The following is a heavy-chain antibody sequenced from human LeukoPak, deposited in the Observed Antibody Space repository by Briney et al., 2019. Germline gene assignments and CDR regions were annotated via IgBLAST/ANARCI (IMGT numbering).Heavy chain of an antibody. J-gene: IGHJ4*02. CDR2: IDYSGDT. CDR1: GGSISSSGYY. D-gene: IGHD1-1*01. Sequence: SETLSLTCSVSGGSISSSGYYWGWIRQPPGKGLEWIENIDYSGDTYYNPSLKSRVTISVDTSKNQFSLKLRSVTAADTAVYYCVRLLSATGNFDFWDQGALVTVSS. V-gene: IGHV4-39*07. CDR3: VRLLSATGNFDF.